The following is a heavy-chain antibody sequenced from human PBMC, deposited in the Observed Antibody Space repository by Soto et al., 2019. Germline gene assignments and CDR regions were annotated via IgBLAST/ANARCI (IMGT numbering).Heavy chain of an antibody. Sequence: GASVKVSFKASGGTFSSYAISWVRQAPGQGLEWMGGIIPIFGTANYAQKFQGRVTITADKSTSTAYMELSSLRSEDTAVYYCARSRNIVVVVAAKGNAFDIWGQGTMVTVSS. V-gene: IGHV1-69*06. D-gene: IGHD2-15*01. CDR3: ARSRNIVVVVAAKGNAFDI. CDR1: GGTFSSYA. CDR2: IIPIFGTA. J-gene: IGHJ3*02.